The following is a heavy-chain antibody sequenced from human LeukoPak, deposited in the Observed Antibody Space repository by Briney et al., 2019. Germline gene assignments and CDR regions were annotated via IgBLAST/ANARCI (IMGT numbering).Heavy chain of an antibody. D-gene: IGHD3-3*01. J-gene: IGHJ4*02. CDR1: GFIFSDYY. V-gene: IGHV3-11*05. Sequence: GGSLRLSCAASGFIFSDYYMNWIRQAPGKGLEWVSYISSSNSYRNHADPVKGRFTISRDNRKNSLYLQMDSLRAEDTAVYYCAKVHEHTYYDFWSGYYYYFDYWGQGTLVTVSS. CDR3: AKVHEHTYYDFWSGYYYYFDY. CDR2: ISSSNSYR.